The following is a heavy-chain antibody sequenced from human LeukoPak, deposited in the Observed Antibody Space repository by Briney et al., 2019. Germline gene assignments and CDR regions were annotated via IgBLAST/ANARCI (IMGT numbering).Heavy chain of an antibody. V-gene: IGHV1-18*01. J-gene: IGHJ3*02. Sequence: ASVKVSCKASGYTFTSYGISWVRQAPGQGLEWVGWISAYNGNTNYAQKLQGRVTMTTDTSTGTAYMELRSLRSDDTAVYYCAREGVYSSSLDAFDIWGQGTMVTVSS. CDR2: ISAYNGNT. D-gene: IGHD6-13*01. CDR1: GYTFTSYG. CDR3: AREGVYSSSLDAFDI.